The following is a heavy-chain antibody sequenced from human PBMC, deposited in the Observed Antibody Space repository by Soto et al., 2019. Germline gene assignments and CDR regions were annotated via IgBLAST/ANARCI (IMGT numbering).Heavy chain of an antibody. D-gene: IGHD5-18*01. CDR1: GFTFSRYW. J-gene: IGHJ4*02. CDR2: INSDGSSI. Sequence: EVQLVESGGDLVQPGGFLRLSCATSGFTFSRYWMHWVRQVPGKGLVWVSRINSDGSSISYSDSVKGRFTISRDNAKNTLYLQMTCLRVEDSAVYYFARLPGDTVTSLAYWGQGTLVTGSS. V-gene: IGHV3-74*01. CDR3: ARLPGDTVTSLAY.